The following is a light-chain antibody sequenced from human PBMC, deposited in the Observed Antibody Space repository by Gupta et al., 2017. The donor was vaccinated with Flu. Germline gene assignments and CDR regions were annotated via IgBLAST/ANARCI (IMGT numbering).Light chain of an antibody. CDR2: EDT. V-gene: IGLV3-10*01. Sequence: SYELTQPPSVSVSPGQTARINCSGDALPRKYTFWYQQKSGQAPVLVIYEDTKRPSGIPERFSGSRSGTMATLTIRGAQVEDEADYYCYSTDSSGDHSVFGGGTKLTVL. J-gene: IGLJ3*02. CDR1: ALPRKY. CDR3: YSTDSSGDHSV.